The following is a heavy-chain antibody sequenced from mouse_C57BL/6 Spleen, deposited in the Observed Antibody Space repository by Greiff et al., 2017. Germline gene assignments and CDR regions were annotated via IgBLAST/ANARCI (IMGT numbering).Heavy chain of an antibody. D-gene: IGHD2-3*01. Sequence: QVQLQQSGPELVKPGASVKISCKASGYAFSSSWMNWVKQRPGKGLEWIGRIYPGDGDTNYNGKFKGKATLTADKSSSTAYLQLSSLTSEDAAVYVCARGDGYYLAWFAYWGQGALVTVSA. CDR2: IYPGDGDT. J-gene: IGHJ3*01. CDR3: ARGDGYYLAWFAY. CDR1: GYAFSSSW. V-gene: IGHV1-82*01.